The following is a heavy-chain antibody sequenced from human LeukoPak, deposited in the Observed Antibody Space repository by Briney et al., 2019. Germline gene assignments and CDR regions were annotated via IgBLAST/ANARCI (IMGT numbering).Heavy chain of an antibody. CDR2: LSPNSGDT. CDR3: ARATDFSSWYLAY. Sequence: GASVKVSCKASGYSFTDYHIHWVRQAPGRDLEWMGWLSPNSGDTKIAQKFQGRVTLTRDTSMSTAYMELSTLRSEDTAVYYCARATDFSSWYLAYWGQGTLVTVSS. CDR1: GYSFTDYH. J-gene: IGHJ4*02. D-gene: IGHD6-13*01. V-gene: IGHV1-2*02.